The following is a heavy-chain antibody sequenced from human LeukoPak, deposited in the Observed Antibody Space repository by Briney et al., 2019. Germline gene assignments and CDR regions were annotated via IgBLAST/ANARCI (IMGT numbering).Heavy chain of an antibody. CDR1: GFTVSSNY. V-gene: IGHV3-53*01. J-gene: IGHJ3*02. Sequence: GGSLRLSCAASGFTVSSNYMSWVRQAPGEGLEWVSVIYSGGSTYYADSVKGRFTISRDNSKNTLYLQMNSLRAEDTAVYYCARARLDAFDIWGQGTMVTVSS. CDR2: IYSGGST. CDR3: ARARLDAFDI.